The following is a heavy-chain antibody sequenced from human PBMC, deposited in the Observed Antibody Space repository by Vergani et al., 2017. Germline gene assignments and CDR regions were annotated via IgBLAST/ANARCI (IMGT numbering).Heavy chain of an antibody. D-gene: IGHD3-10*01. V-gene: IGHV4-61*02. J-gene: IGHJ6*02. CDR2: IHTSGST. Sequence: QVQLQESGPGLVKPSQTLSLTCTVSGGSINSHNYYWSWIRQPAGKGLEWIGRIHTSGSTNYNPSLKSRVTMSEDTSKNQFSLNLTSVTAADTAVYFCARHRGSGGFFPSSYFSGMDVWGHGTTVTVSS. CDR1: GGSINSHNYY. CDR3: ARHRGSGGFFPSSYFSGMDV.